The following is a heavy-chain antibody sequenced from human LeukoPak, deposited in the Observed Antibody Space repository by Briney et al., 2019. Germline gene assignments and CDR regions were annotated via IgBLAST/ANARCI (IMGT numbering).Heavy chain of an antibody. V-gene: IGHV3-23*01. CDR2: IRGSGGST. Sequence: PGGSLRLSCAASGFTFSSYSMNWVRQAPGKGLESVSAIRGSGGSTYYADSVKGRFTISRDDSKSTLYLQMNSLRAEDTAVYHCVTFYYDSSGSYVHYWGQGTLVTVSS. CDR1: GFTFSSYS. D-gene: IGHD3-22*01. CDR3: VTFYYDSSGSYVHY. J-gene: IGHJ4*02.